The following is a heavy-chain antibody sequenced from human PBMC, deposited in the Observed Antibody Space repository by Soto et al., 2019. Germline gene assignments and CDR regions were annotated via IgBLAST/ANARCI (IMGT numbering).Heavy chain of an antibody. Sequence: ASVKVSCKASGYAFTSYAMHRVHQAPGQRLEWMGWINAGNGNTKYSQKFQGRVTITRDTSASTAYMELSSLRSEDTAVYYCARGGIFDSSGYYYFSAFDIWGQGTTVTVS. V-gene: IGHV1-3*01. J-gene: IGHJ3*02. CDR2: INAGNGNT. D-gene: IGHD3-22*01. CDR3: ARGGIFDSSGYYYFSAFDI. CDR1: GYAFTSYA.